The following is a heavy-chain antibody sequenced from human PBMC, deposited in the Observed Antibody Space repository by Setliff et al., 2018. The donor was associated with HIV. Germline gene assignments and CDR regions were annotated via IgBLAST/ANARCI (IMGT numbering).Heavy chain of an antibody. CDR3: ARIFGYYDSSGYSTPLYGMDV. CDR1: GGTFSSYA. CDR2: IIPILGIA. J-gene: IGHJ6*02. D-gene: IGHD3-22*01. V-gene: IGHV1-69*10. Sequence: GASVKVSCKASGGTFSSYAISWVRQAPGQGLEWMGGIIPILGIANYAQKFQGRVTITADESTSTAYMELSSLRSEDTAVYYCARIFGYYDSSGYSTPLYGMDVWGQGTTVTVSS.